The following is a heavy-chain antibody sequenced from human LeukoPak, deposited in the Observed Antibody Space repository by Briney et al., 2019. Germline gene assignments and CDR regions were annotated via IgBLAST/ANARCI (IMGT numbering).Heavy chain of an antibody. V-gene: IGHV4-59*01. D-gene: IGHD3-22*01. CDR3: ARVSDYDSSGYAP. CDR2: IYYSGST. J-gene: IGHJ5*02. Sequence: SETLSLTCTVSGGSISSYYWSWTRQPPGKGLEWIGYIYYSGSTNYNPSLKSRVTISVDASKNQFSLKLSSVTAADTAVYYCARVSDYDSSGYAPWGQGTLVTVSS. CDR1: GGSISSYY.